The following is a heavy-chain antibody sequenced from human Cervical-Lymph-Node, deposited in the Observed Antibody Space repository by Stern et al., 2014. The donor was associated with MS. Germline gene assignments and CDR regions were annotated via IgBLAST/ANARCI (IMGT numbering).Heavy chain of an antibody. CDR1: GGSISSGGYY. CDR3: ARIDYCSGGSCFERYFDL. D-gene: IGHD2-15*01. V-gene: IGHV4-31*03. J-gene: IGHJ2*01. CDR2: IYYSGST. Sequence: DQLVESGPGLVKPSQTLSLTCTVSGGSISSGGYYWSWIRQHPGKGLEWIGYIYYSGSTYYNPSLKSRVTISVDTSKNQFSLKLSSVTAADTAVYYCARIDYCSGGSCFERYFDLWGRGTLVTVSS.